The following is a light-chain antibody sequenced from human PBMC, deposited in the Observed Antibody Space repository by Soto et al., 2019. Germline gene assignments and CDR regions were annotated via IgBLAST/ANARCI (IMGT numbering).Light chain of an antibody. CDR2: KAS. J-gene: IGKJ5*01. Sequence: DIQMTQSPSTVSASVVDIVTITCRASPNISDWLAWYQQKPGKAPELLIYKASHLQTGVPSRFSGSGSGTDFTLTISRLEAEDFAVYYCQQSSSSPITCGQGTRLEIK. CDR3: QQSSSSPIT. V-gene: IGKV1-5*03. CDR1: PNISDW.